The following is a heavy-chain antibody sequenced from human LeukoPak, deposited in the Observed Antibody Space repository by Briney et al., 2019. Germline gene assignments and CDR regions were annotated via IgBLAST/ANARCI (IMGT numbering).Heavy chain of an antibody. CDR1: GYTFTSYD. J-gene: IGHJ6*03. D-gene: IGHD2-21*02. CDR2: MNPNSGNR. Sequence: ASVTVSCKASGYTFTSYDINWVRQATGQGLEWMGWMNPNSGNRGYAQKFQGRGTITRNTSISTDYMELSSLRSEDTAVYYCARGLDRTYCGGDCYYYYYYYMDVWGKGTTVTVSS. CDR3: ARGLDRTYCGGDCYYYYYYYMDV. V-gene: IGHV1-8*01.